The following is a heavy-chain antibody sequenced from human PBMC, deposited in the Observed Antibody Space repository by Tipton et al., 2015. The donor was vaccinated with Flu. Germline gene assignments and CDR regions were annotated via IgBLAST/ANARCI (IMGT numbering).Heavy chain of an antibody. CDR2: VHQTGNT. CDR1: GDSVGSDYF. Sequence: LRLSCSVSGDSVGSDYFWGWIRQSPGMGLEWIGNVHQTGNTYYNPSLRSRVTIAIDRPKNQFSLRLTSVTAADTAVCFCARRDYSNYVSEPKNWFDPWGQGTLVTVS. D-gene: IGHD4-11*01. CDR3: ARRDYSNYVSEPKNWFDP. J-gene: IGHJ5*02. V-gene: IGHV4-38-2*01.